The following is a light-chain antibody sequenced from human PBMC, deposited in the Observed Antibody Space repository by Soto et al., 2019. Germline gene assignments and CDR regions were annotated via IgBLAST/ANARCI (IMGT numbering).Light chain of an antibody. V-gene: IGKV1-39*01. CDR1: QNIRSY. CDR3: QQSYSTPLT. Sequence: DIQMTQSPSSLSASIGDRVTITCRASQNIRSYLNWYQQKPGKAPKLLIHAASSLQSGVPSRFSGSGSGTDFTLTISSLQPEDFATYYCQQSYSTPLTFGGGTKVDIK. CDR2: AAS. J-gene: IGKJ4*01.